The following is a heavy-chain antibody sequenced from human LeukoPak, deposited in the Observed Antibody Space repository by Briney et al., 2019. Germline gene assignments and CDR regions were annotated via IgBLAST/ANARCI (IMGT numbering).Heavy chain of an antibody. CDR2: IYYSGST. V-gene: IGHV4-39*07. CDR3: ARGWRDEYNPRRAWFDP. J-gene: IGHJ5*02. CDR1: GGSISSSSYY. Sequence: SETLSLTCTVSGGSISSSSYYWGWIRQPPGKGLEWIGRIYYSGSTYYNPSLKSRVTISEDTSKNQFSLKLNSVTAADTAVYYCARGWRDEYNPRRAWFDPWGQGTLVTVSS. D-gene: IGHD5-24*01.